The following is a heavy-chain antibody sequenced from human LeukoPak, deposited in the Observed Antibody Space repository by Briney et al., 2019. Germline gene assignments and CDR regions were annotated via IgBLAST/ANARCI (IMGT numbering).Heavy chain of an antibody. CDR2: ISSSSSYI. CDR1: GFTFSSYS. Sequence: GSLRLSCAASGFTFSSYSMNWVRQAPGKGLEWVSSISSSSSYIYYADSVKGRFAISRDNAKNSLYLQMNSLRAEDTAVYYCARTIWFGELDFYYYYMDVWGKGTTVTVSS. CDR3: ARTIWFGELDFYYYYMDV. J-gene: IGHJ6*03. V-gene: IGHV3-21*01. D-gene: IGHD3-10*01.